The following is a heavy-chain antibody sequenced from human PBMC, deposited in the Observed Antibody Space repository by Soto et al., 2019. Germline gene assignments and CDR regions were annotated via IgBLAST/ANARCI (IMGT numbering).Heavy chain of an antibody. CDR2: IKGEGSEK. CDR1: RFTIGNYW. J-gene: IGHJ4*02. D-gene: IGHD3-10*01. Sequence: EVLLVESGGGLVQPGGSLTLSCAASRFTIGNYWMNWVRQAPGKGLEWVANIKGEGSEKYYVGSVEGRFTISRDNTKNSLDLQMNSLRVEDTAVYYCAAGFPPDFWGQGTLVTVSS. V-gene: IGHV3-7*01. CDR3: AAGFPPDF.